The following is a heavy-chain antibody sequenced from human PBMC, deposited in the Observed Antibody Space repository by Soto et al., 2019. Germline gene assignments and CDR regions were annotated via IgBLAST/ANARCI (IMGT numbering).Heavy chain of an antibody. CDR1: GFTVSSNY. D-gene: IGHD3-22*01. V-gene: IGHV3-66*04. CDR3: TTPVSYYYDSSGPDYWGQGTLVTVSSGKHRDAYWFDP. Sequence: PGGSLRLSCAASGFTVSSNYMSWVRQAPGKGLEWVSVNYSGGSTYYEDSVKGRFTISRDNSKNTLYLQMNSLKTEDTAVYYCTTPVSYYYDSSGPDYWGQGTLVTVSSGKHRDAYWFDPWGQGTLVTVSS. CDR2: NYSGGST. J-gene: IGHJ5*02.